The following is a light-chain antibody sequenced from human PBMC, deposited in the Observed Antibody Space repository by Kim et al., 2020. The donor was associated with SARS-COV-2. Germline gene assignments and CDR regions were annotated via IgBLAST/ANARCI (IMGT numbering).Light chain of an antibody. CDR3: MQALQTPYT. CDR1: QSLLHSNGYNY. Sequence: PASDSCRSSQSLLHSNGYNYLDWYLQKPGQSPQLLIYLGSNRASGVPDRFSGSGSGTDFPLKISRVEAEDVGVYYCMQALQTPYTFGQGTKLEI. V-gene: IGKV2-28*01. CDR2: LGS. J-gene: IGKJ2*01.